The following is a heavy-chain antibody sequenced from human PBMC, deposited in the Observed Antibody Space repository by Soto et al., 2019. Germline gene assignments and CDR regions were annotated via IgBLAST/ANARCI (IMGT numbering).Heavy chain of an antibody. D-gene: IGHD2-21*01. CDR1: GGSFDNYY. V-gene: IGHV4-59*01. CDR3: ATGHFVPANYFYYGFDF. Sequence: QVQLQESGPGLVKPSETLSLACTVSGGSFDNYYWSWIRQPPGGGLEWIGYIFYRGSSNYNPSLKSRVTISTDTSKHQLSLKLSSVTAADSAVYYCATGHFVPANYFYYGFDFWGHGTAVTVSS. J-gene: IGHJ6*02. CDR2: IFYRGSS.